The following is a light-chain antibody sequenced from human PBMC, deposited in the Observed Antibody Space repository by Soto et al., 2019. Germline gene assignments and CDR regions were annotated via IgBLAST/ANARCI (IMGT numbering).Light chain of an antibody. J-gene: IGLJ3*02. CDR3: SSYTRSNTWV. CDR2: EVS. CDR1: RTDAGGYNY. V-gene: IGLV2-14*01. Sequence: QSVLTQPASMSGSPGQSITISCTGTRTDAGGYNYVSWYQQHPAKVPKLLIYEVSNRPSGVSNRFSGSKSGSTASLTISGLQPEDEGDYYCSSYTRSNTWVFGGGTKLTVL.